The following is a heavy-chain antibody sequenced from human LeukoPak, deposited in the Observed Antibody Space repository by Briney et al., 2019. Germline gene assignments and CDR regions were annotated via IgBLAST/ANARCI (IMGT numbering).Heavy chain of an antibody. Sequence: ASVTVSCKASGYTFTGYYMHWVRQAPGQGLEWMGWINPNSGGTNYAQKFQGRVTMTRDTSISTAYMELSRLRSDDTAVYYCARVAPSYCSGGSCYGRYYYYGMDVWGQGTTVTVSS. CDR3: ARVAPSYCSGGSCYGRYYYYGMDV. V-gene: IGHV1-2*02. J-gene: IGHJ6*02. CDR1: GYTFTGYY. D-gene: IGHD2-15*01. CDR2: INPNSGGT.